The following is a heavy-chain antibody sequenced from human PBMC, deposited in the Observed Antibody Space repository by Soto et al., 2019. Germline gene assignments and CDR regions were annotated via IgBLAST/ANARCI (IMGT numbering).Heavy chain of an antibody. V-gene: IGHV3-53*01. J-gene: IGHJ4*02. CDR3: ARGHVDTAMVSDY. CDR2: IYSGGST. D-gene: IGHD5-18*01. CDR1: GFTVSSNY. Sequence: PGGSLRLSCAASGFTVSSNYISWVRQAPGKGLEWVSVIYSGGSTYYADSVKGRFTISRDNSKNTLYLQMNSLRAEDTAVYYCARGHVDTAMVSDYWGQGTLVTVSS.